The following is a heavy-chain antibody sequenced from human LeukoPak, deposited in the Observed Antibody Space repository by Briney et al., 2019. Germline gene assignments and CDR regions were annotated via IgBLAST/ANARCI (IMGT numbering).Heavy chain of an antibody. V-gene: IGHV3-30*02. CDR1: GFTFSSYG. CDR3: AKDWDPLSISEYYMDV. D-gene: IGHD3-3*01. Sequence: PGGSLRLSCAASGFTFSSYGMHWVRQAPGKGLEWVASIRYDGSNKYYADSVKGRFTIPRDNSKNTLYLQMNSLRSEDTAVYFCAKDWDPLSISEYYMDVWGKGTTVTVSS. CDR2: IRYDGSNK. J-gene: IGHJ6*03.